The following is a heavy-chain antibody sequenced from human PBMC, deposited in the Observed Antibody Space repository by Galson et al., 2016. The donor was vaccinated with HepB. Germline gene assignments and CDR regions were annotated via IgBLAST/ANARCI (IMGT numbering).Heavy chain of an antibody. J-gene: IGHJ4*02. D-gene: IGHD3-10*01. Sequence: SETLSLTCVVSGASISFTNYYWGWVRQPPGKGLEWIATIYYDGTTYYTPSLKSRLTISVDTSKNQFSLRLTSVTATDTAVYFCARQFRDRAYPRAMEFWGQGTLVTVSS. CDR3: ARQFRDRAYPRAMEF. CDR2: IYYDGTT. CDR1: GASISFTNYY. V-gene: IGHV4-39*01.